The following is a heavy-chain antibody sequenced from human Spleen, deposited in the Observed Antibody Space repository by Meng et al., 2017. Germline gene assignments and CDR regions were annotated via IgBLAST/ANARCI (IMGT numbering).Heavy chain of an antibody. CDR1: GGSISSSNYY. J-gene: IGHJ4*02. Sequence: QLQLQESGPGLVRPSETLSLTCTVSGGSISSSNYYWGWIRQPPGKGLEWIGIIYYSGNTYYNPSLKSRVTISVDTSKNQFSLKLSSLTSADTAVYYCAKRGSAGDYYFDYWGQGTLVTVSS. CDR3: AKRGSAGDYYFDY. CDR2: IYYSGNT. D-gene: IGHD2-15*01. V-gene: IGHV4-39*01.